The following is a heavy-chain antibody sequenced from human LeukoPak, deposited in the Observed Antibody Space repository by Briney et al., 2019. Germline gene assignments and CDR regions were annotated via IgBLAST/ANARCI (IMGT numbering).Heavy chain of an antibody. CDR3: ARAIAAAAYGDVGY. J-gene: IGHJ4*02. CDR1: GFTFSSYS. CDR2: ISSSSSYI. V-gene: IGHV3-21*01. D-gene: IGHD6-13*01. Sequence: RGSLRLSCAASGFTFSSYSMNWVRQAPGKGLEWVSSISSSSSYIYYADSVKGRFTISRDNAKNSLYLQMNSLRAEDTAVYYCARAIAAAAYGDVGYWGQGTLVTVSS.